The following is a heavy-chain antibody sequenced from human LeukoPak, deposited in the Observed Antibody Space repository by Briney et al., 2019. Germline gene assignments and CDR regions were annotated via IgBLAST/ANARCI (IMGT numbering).Heavy chain of an antibody. CDR2: IGTGGDT. V-gene: IGHV3-13*01. CDR3: ARDRSSGWSRDFDI. Sequence: GGSLRLSCAASGFTFSSYDMHWVRQATGKGLEWVSAIGTGGDTYYPGSVKGRFTISRENAKNSLYLQMNSLRAGDTAVYYCARDRSSGWSRDFDIWGQGTMVTVSS. J-gene: IGHJ3*02. D-gene: IGHD6-19*01. CDR1: GFTFSSYD.